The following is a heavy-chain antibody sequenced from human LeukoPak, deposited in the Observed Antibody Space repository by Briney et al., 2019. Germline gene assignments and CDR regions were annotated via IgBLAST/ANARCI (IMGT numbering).Heavy chain of an antibody. CDR2: INTNTGNP. J-gene: IGHJ4*02. CDR1: GYTFTSYA. D-gene: IGHD6-13*01. Sequence: GASVKVSCKASGYTFTSYAMNWVRQAPGQGLEWMGWINTNTGNPTYAQGFTGRFVFSLDTSVSTACLQISSLKAEDTAVYYCARDIRGSGSSWSLDYWGQGTLVTVSS. CDR3: ARDIRGSGSSWSLDY. V-gene: IGHV7-4-1*02.